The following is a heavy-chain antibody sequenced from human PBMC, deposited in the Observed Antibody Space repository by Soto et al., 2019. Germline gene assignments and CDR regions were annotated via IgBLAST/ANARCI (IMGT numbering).Heavy chain of an antibody. J-gene: IGHJ6*02. CDR1: GLIFSDYH. CDR3: AMLGGWSGGSSGMDV. Sequence: EVQLVESGGGLVQPGGSLRLSCAASGLIFSDYHMDWVRQAPGKGLEWVGRIRRKANSYTTEYGASVKGRFTISRDDSKNSLCLQMNSLKSEDTAVYYCAMLGGWSGGSSGMDVWGQGTTVTVSS. CDR2: IRRKANSYTT. V-gene: IGHV3-72*01. D-gene: IGHD6-19*01.